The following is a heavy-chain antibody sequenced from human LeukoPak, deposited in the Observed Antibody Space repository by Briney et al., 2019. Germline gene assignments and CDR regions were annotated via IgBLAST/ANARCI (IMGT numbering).Heavy chain of an antibody. CDR1: GGSISSSNYY. D-gene: IGHD1-26*01. Sequence: PSETLSLTCTVSGGSISSSNYYWGWIRQPPGKGLEWIGSIYYSGSTYYNPSLKSRVTISVDTSKNQFSLKLSSVTAADTAVYYCARDGRVGLLLSYFDYWGQETLVTVSS. J-gene: IGHJ4*02. V-gene: IGHV4-39*07. CDR3: ARDGRVGLLLSYFDY. CDR2: IYYSGST.